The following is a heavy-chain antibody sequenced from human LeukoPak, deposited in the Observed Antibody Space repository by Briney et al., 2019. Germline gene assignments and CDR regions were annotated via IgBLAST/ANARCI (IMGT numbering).Heavy chain of an antibody. D-gene: IGHD3-10*01. J-gene: IGHJ4*02. CDR3: ARDPPGSGSYLDY. CDR2: IYYSGST. V-gene: IGHV4-59*01. Sequence: SETLSLTCTVSGGSINNYYWSWIRQPPGKGLEYIGYIYYSGSTNYNPSLKSRVTISVDTSKNQFSLKLSSVTAADTAVYYCARDPPGSGSYLDYWGQGTPVTVSS. CDR1: GGSINNYY.